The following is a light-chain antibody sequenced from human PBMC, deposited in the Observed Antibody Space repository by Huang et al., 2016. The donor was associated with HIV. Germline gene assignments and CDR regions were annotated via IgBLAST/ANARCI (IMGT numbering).Light chain of an antibody. CDR3: QQYNDWPPT. CDR1: QSVSNN. J-gene: IGKJ2*01. V-gene: IGKV3-15*01. Sequence: IVMTQSPATLSVSPGDRATLSCRASQSVSNNLAWYHQKPGQAPRRLVYGASTRATGVPARFSGSGSGTEFTLTINSLTSEDFTVFYCQQYNDWPPTFGQGTKLEIK. CDR2: GAS.